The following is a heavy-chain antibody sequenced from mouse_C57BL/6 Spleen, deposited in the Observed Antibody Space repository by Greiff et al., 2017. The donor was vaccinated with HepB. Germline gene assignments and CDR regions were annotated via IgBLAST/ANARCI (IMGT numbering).Heavy chain of an antibody. Sequence: VQLQQSGAELVRPGASVTLSCKASGYTFTDYEMHWVKQTPVHGLEWIGAIDPETGGTAYNQKFKGKAILTADKSSGTAYMELRSLTSEDSAVYYCTRPGGIPFDYWGQGTTLTVSS. V-gene: IGHV1-15*01. J-gene: IGHJ2*01. CDR2: IDPETGGT. CDR3: TRPGGIPFDY. D-gene: IGHD1-1*01. CDR1: GYTFTDYE.